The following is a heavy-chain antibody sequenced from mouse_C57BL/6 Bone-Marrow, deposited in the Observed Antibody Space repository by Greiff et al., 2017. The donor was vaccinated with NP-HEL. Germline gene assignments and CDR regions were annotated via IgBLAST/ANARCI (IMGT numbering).Heavy chain of an antibody. CDR3: ARDDDGYPLWLRRRGYAMDY. V-gene: IGHV1-81*01. D-gene: IGHD2-2*01. CDR2: IYPRSGNT. Sequence: QVQLKQSGAELARPGASVKLSCKASGYTFTSYGISWVKQRTGQGLEWIGEIYPRSGNTYYNEKFKGKATLTADKSSSTAYMELRSLTSEDAAVYFCARDDDGYPLWLRRRGYAMDYWGQGTSVTVSS. CDR1: GYTFTSYG. J-gene: IGHJ4*01.